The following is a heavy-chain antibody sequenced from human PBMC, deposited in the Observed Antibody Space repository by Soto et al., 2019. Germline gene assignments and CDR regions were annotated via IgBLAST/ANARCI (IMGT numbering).Heavy chain of an antibody. Sequence: GGSLRLSCAASGFTFSSYAMSWVRQAPGKGLEWVSAISGSGGSTYYADSVEGRFTISRDNSKNTLYLQMNSLRAEDTAVYYCAKDLEGPIVVELDVWGQGTTVTVSS. V-gene: IGHV3-23*01. CDR3: AKDLEGPIVVELDV. J-gene: IGHJ6*02. CDR1: GFTFSSYA. CDR2: ISGSGGST. D-gene: IGHD2-2*01.